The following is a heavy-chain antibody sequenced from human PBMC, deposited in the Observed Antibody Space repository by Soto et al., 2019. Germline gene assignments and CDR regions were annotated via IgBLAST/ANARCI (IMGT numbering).Heavy chain of an antibody. CDR2: IIPIFGTA. V-gene: IGHV1-69*06. CDR1: GGTFSSYA. CDR3: GRELISGSYLGGPLVI. Sequence: QVQLVQSGAEVKKPGSSVKVSCKASGGTFSSYAISWVRQAPGQGLEWMGGIIPIFGTANYAQKFQGRVTIPAEKSRRTATRGLRSLRSEERAVYYCGRELISGSYLGGPLVIWGQGPWSPSLQ. D-gene: IGHD1-26*01. J-gene: IGHJ3*02.